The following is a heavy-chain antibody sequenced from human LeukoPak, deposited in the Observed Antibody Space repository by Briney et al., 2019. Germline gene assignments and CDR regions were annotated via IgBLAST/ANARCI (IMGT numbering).Heavy chain of an antibody. CDR1: GGTFSSYA. CDR2: IIPIFGTA. V-gene: IGHV1-69*05. CDR3: ARSALELRAFEFYYYYMDV. J-gene: IGHJ6*03. D-gene: IGHD1-7*01. Sequence: GASVKVSCKASGGTFSSYAISWVRQAPGQGLEWMGGIIPIFGTANYAQKFQGRVTITTDESTSTAYMERSSLRSEDTAVYYCARSALELRAFEFYYYYMDVWGKGATVTVSS.